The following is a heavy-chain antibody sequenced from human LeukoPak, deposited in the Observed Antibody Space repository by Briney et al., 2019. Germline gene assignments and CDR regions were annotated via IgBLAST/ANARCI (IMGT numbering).Heavy chain of an antibody. CDR1: GFTFSIYE. D-gene: IGHD3-10*02. V-gene: IGHV3-48*03. J-gene: IGHJ6*04. Sequence: PGGSLRLSCAASGFTFSIYEMNWVRQAPGKGLEWVSYISSPGSTIYYADSVKGRSTISRDNAKNSLYLQMNSLRAEDTAVYYCAELGITMIGGVWGKGTTVTISS. CDR2: ISSPGSTI. CDR3: AELGITMIGGV.